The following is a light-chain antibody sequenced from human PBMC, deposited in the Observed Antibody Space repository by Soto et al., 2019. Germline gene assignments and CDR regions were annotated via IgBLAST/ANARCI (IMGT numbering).Light chain of an antibody. CDR2: DAS. V-gene: IGKV3D-20*02. J-gene: IGKJ4*01. CDR1: QSVSSSY. Sequence: EIVLTQSPGTLSLSPGERATLSCRASQSVSSSYLAWYQQRPGQAPRLLIYDASSRATGIPARFSGSGSGTDFTLTISSLEPEDFAVYYCHQHSNWPLTFGGGTKVDIK. CDR3: HQHSNWPLT.